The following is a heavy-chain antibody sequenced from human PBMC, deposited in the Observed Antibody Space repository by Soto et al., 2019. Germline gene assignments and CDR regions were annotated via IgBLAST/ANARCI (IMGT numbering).Heavy chain of an antibody. CDR3: ARGPRLGYGDYDDY. Sequence: SETLSLTCAVYGGSFSGYYWSWIRQPPGKGLEWIGEINHSGSTNYNPSLKSRVTISVDTSKNQFSLKLSSVTAADTAVYYCARGPRLGYGDYDDYWGQGTLVAVSS. CDR2: INHSGST. J-gene: IGHJ4*02. V-gene: IGHV4-34*01. CDR1: GGSFSGYY. D-gene: IGHD4-17*01.